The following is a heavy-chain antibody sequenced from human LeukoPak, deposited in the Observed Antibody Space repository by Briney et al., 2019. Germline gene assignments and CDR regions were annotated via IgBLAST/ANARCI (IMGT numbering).Heavy chain of an antibody. CDR3: ARVRSDVVVVAAIRDY. D-gene: IGHD2-15*01. V-gene: IGHV3-48*03. J-gene: IGHJ4*02. CDR2: ISSSGSTI. CDR1: GFTFSSYE. Sequence: GGSLRLSCAASGFTFSSYEMNWVRQAPGKGLEWVSYISSSGSTIYYADSVKGRFTISRDNAKNSLYLQMNSLRAEDTAVYYCARVRSDVVVVAAIRDYWGQGTLVTVSS.